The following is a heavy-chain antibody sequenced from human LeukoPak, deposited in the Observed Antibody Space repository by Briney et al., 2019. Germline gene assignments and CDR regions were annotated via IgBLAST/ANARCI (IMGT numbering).Heavy chain of an antibody. J-gene: IGHJ6*03. CDR2: ISGSGGST. CDR1: GFTFSNFG. CDR3: AKGALVTMVRGGPYYYMDV. Sequence: GALRLSCAASGFTFSNFGISWVRQAPGKGLEWVSAISGSGGSTYYADSVKGRFTISRDNSKNTLYLQMNSLRAEDTAVYYCAKGALVTMVRGGPYYYMDVWGKGTTVTISS. V-gene: IGHV3-23*01. D-gene: IGHD3-10*01.